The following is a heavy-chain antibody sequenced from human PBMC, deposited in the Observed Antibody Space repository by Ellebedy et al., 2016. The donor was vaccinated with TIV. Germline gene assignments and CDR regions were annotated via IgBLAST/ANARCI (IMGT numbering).Heavy chain of an antibody. J-gene: IGHJ4*02. D-gene: IGHD2-21*02. V-gene: IGHV3-23*01. CDR2: ISGSGGST. CDR1: GFTFSSYA. CDR3: ARDLCGGDCYPSPRGDFDY. Sequence: GESLKISXAASGFTFSSYAMSWVRQAPGKGLEWVSAISGSGGSTYYADSVKGRFTISRDNSKNTLYLQMNSLRAEDTAVYYCARDLCGGDCYPSPRGDFDYWGQGTLVTVSS.